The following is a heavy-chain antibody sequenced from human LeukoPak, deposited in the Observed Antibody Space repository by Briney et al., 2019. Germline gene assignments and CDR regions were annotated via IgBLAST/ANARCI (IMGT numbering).Heavy chain of an antibody. CDR1: GGSISSYY. CDR2: IYYSGST. CDR3: ASPGYSSGWAQSDY. V-gene: IGHV4-59*01. J-gene: IGHJ4*02. Sequence: SETLSLTCTVSGGSISSYYWSWIRQPPGKGLEWIGYIYYSGSTNYNPSLKSRVTISVDTSKNQFSLKLSSVTAADMAVYYCASPGYSSGWAQSDYWGQGTLVTVSS. D-gene: IGHD6-19*01.